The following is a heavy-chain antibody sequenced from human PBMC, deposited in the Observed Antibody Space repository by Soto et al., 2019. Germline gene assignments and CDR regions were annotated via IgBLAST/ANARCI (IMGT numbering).Heavy chain of an antibody. CDR1: GGSISSGGYY. CDR2: IYYSGST. J-gene: IGHJ4*02. Sequence: QVQLQESGPGLVKPSQTLSLTCTVSGGSISSGGYYWSWIRQHPGKGLEWIGYIYYSGSTYYNPSLKSRVTISVDTSKNQFSLKLSSVTAADTAVYYCARVSPSVGTIAARPFDYWGQGTLVTVSS. V-gene: IGHV4-31*03. CDR3: ARVSPSVGTIAARPFDY. D-gene: IGHD6-6*01.